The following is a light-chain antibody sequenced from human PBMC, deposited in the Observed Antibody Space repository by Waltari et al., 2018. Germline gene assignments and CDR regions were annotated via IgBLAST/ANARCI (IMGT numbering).Light chain of an antibody. CDR2: XGT. CDR3: XXXYXXARV. J-gene: IGLJ3*02. Sequence: QAVVXQEPXLTVSXGXTVTLTCGPXTGPVTNDHFPYWFQQKPGQAPPALIYXGTNRXSWXXARFSXSXVGXKAALXLSGAQPEDETVYYCXXXYXXARVFGGXTXLTVL. CDR1: TGPVTNDHF. V-gene: IGLV7-46*01.